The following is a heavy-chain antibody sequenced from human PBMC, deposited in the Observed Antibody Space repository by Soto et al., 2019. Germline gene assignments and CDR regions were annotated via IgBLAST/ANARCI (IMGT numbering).Heavy chain of an antibody. Sequence: SETLSLTCTVSGGSISSGDYYWSWIRQPPGKGLEWIGYIYSSGTTYYNPSLKSRVTISVDTSKNQFSLKLTSVTAADTAVYYCATTFGYNSGWYRFDYWGQGTLVTVSS. J-gene: IGHJ4*02. CDR1: GGSISSGDYY. CDR3: ATTFGYNSGWYRFDY. CDR2: IYSSGTT. V-gene: IGHV4-30-4*01. D-gene: IGHD6-19*01.